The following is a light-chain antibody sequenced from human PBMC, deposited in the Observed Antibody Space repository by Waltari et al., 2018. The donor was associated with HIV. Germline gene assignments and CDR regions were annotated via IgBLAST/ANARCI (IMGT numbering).Light chain of an antibody. CDR1: NPNIGNNF. CDR3: ASWDDSLSHWV. V-gene: IGLV1-47*01. Sequence: QSVLTQPPSASRSPGQRVIMSCSGTNPNIGNNFFSWFQQVPGGAPKLVIYRNDQRPSGVPDRFSAAKSGSSATLAITGLQSDDEAAYHCASWDDSLSHWVFGGGTKLTV. J-gene: IGLJ3*02. CDR2: RND.